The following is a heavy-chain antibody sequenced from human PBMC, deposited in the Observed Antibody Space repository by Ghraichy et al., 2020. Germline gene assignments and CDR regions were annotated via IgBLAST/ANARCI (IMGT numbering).Heavy chain of an antibody. V-gene: IGHV4-61*01. J-gene: IGHJ4*02. CDR2: ISYSGST. CDR3: ARGAPGGFAY. Sequence: GSLRLSCTVSGGSVSSGNYYWSWIRQPPGKGLEWIGYISYSGSTNYNPSLKSRVTILVDTSKNQFSLKLNSVTAADTAVYYCARGAPGGFAYRGQGTLVTVSS. D-gene: IGHD3-16*01. CDR1: GGSVSSGNYY.